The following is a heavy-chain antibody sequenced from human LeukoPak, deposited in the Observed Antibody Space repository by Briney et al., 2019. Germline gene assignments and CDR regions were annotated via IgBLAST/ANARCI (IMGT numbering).Heavy chain of an antibody. Sequence: PGGSLRLSCAASGFTFNTLAMSWVRQAPGKGLEWVSFISSSSAHINYADSVKGRFTISRDNPRNSLYLQMNSLRAEDTAVYYCARDIGGSYTAIDYWGQGTLVTVSS. CDR1: GFTFNTLA. CDR3: ARDIGGSYTAIDY. V-gene: IGHV3-21*01. J-gene: IGHJ4*02. CDR2: ISSSSAHI. D-gene: IGHD1-26*01.